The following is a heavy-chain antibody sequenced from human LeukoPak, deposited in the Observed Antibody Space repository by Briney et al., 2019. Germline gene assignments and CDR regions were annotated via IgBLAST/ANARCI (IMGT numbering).Heavy chain of an antibody. CDR3: AKAHDFWSGYYDY. V-gene: IGHV3-23*01. D-gene: IGHD3-3*01. Sequence: PGGSLRLSCAVSGFTFTSYAMSWVRQAPGKGLEWVSTVSGNGRTTYYADSAKGRFTISRDNSKNTLYLQVNSLRAEDTAVYYCAKAHDFWSGYYDYWGQGTLVTVSS. CDR1: GFTFTSYA. J-gene: IGHJ4*02. CDR2: VSGNGRTT.